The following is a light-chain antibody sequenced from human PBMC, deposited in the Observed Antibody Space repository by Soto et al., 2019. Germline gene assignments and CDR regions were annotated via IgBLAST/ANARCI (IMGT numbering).Light chain of an antibody. CDR2: DAS. V-gene: IGKV1-5*01. J-gene: IGKJ3*01. CDR1: QSISRS. CDR3: QQYSDFLIS. Sequence: DIQMTQSPSTLSASVGDRVTITCRASQSISRSLAWYQQKPGKAPSLLIYDASSLEGGVPSRFSGSGFGTEFTLTITNLLPADFATYYCQQYSDFLISFGPGTTVDFK.